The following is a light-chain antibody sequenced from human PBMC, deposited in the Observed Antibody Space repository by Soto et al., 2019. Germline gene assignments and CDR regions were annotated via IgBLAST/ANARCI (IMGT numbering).Light chain of an antibody. CDR3: SSYTSSNTLV. V-gene: IGLV2-14*01. CDR1: SSDICGYNY. J-gene: IGLJ1*01. CDR2: EVT. Sequence: QSVLTQPASVSGSPGQSITISCTWGSSDICGYNYFSCFQHHPFKAPXLMFYEVTNRPSGVPNRFSGSESGSTASLTISGLQAEDEADYYCSSYTSSNTLVFGTGTKVTVL.